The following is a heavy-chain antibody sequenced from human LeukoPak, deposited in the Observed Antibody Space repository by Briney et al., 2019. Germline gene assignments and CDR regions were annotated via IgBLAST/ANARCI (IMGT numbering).Heavy chain of an antibody. CDR3: ARDPMTTVTTNAFDI. CDR1: LGSISSGGYY. J-gene: IGHJ3*02. V-gene: IGHV4-31*03. CDR2: IYYSGST. D-gene: IGHD4-17*01. Sequence: SQTLSLTCIVSLGSISSGGYYWSWIRQHPGKGLEWTGYIYYSGSTYYNPSLKSRVTISVDTSKNQFSLKLSSVTAADTAVYYCARDPMTTVTTNAFDIWGQGTMVTVSS.